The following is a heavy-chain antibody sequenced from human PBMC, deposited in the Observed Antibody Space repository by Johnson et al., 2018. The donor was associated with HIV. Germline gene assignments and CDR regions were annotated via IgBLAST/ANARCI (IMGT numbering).Heavy chain of an antibody. D-gene: IGHD1-26*01. Sequence: QVQLVESGGGVVQSGRSLRLSCAASGFTFSSYAMHWVRQAPGKGLEWVAVISYDGSNKYYADSVKGRFTISRDNSKNTPYLQMNSLRAEDTAVYYCASEEWELLGDAFDIWGQGTMVTVSS. CDR3: ASEEWELLGDAFDI. CDR1: GFTFSSYA. J-gene: IGHJ3*02. V-gene: IGHV3-30*04. CDR2: ISYDGSNK.